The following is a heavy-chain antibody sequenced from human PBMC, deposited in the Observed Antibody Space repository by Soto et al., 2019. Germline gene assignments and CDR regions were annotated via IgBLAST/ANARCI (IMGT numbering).Heavy chain of an antibody. J-gene: IGHJ6*02. CDR1: CGSISSYY. CDR3: ARGYSSGWAYYYYYGMDV. CDR2: IYYSGST. V-gene: IGHV4-59*01. Sequence: PSETLSLTCTVSCGSISSYYWSWTRQPPGKGLEWIGYIYYSGSTNYNPSLKSRVTISVDTSKNQFSLKLSSVTAADTAVYYCARGYSSGWAYYYYYGMDVWGQGTTVTVSS. D-gene: IGHD6-19*01.